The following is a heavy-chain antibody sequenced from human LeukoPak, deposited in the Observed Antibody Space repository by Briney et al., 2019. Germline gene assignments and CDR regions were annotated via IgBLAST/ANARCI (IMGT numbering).Heavy chain of an antibody. J-gene: IGHJ5*02. V-gene: IGHV4-34*01. CDR2: INHSGST. CDR1: GGSFICYY. D-gene: IGHD3-16*01. Sequence: PSETLSLTCAAYGGSFICYYWSWIRQPPGQGLEWIGEINHSGSTNYNPSLKSRVTISVDTSKNQFSLKLSSATAADTAVYYCARTSSPNQNWGIDPWGQRSPLTVSS. CDR3: ARTSSPNQNWGIDP.